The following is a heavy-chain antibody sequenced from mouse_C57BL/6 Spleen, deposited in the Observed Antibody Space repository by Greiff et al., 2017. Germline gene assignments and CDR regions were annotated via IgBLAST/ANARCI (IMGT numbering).Heavy chain of an antibody. Sequence: QVQLQQSGAELVKPGASVKISCKASGYAFSSYWMNWVKQRPGKGLEWIGQIYPGDGDTNYNGKFKGKATLTADKSSSTAYMQLSSLTSEDYDVYFCARAYYDYDGYFDVWGTGTTVTVSS. CDR2: IYPGDGDT. CDR1: GYAFSSYW. CDR3: ARAYYDYDGYFDV. D-gene: IGHD2-4*01. J-gene: IGHJ1*03. V-gene: IGHV1-80*01.